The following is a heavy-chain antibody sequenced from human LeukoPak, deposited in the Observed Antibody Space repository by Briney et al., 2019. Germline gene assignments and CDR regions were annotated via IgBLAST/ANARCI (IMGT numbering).Heavy chain of an antibody. CDR3: AKDSSGSLYYFDY. Sequence: GGSLRLSCAASGFTFDDYAMHWVRQAPGKGLEWVSGISRNGGSIGYADSVKGRFTISRDNAKNSLYLQMNSLRAEGPALYYCAKDSSGSLYYFDYWGQGTLVTVSS. D-gene: IGHD1-26*01. J-gene: IGHJ4*02. V-gene: IGHV3-9*01. CDR2: ISRNGGSI. CDR1: GFTFDDYA.